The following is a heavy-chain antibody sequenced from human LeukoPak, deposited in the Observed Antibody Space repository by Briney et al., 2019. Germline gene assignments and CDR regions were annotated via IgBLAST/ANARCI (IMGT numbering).Heavy chain of an antibody. CDR3: ARGRDIVVVVAAETEYYFDY. Sequence: GGSVRLSCAASGFTFSSYWVSWVRQAPGEGREWVANIKQDGSEKYYVDSVKGRCTITRDNAKTELYLQMNSLRAEDTAVYYCARGRDIVVVVAAETEYYFDYWGQGTLVTVSS. CDR1: GFTFSSYW. CDR2: IKQDGSEK. J-gene: IGHJ4*02. V-gene: IGHV3-7*03. D-gene: IGHD2-15*01.